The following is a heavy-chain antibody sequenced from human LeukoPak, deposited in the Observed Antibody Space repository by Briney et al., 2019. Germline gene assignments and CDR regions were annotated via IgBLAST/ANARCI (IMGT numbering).Heavy chain of an antibody. Sequence: SETLSLTCTVSGGSISSGGYYWSWIRQHPGKGLEWIGYIYYSGSTYYNPSLKSRVTISVDTSKNQFSLKLSSVTAADTAVYYCARGVAEGVGASYTDWGQGTLVTVSS. CDR1: GGSISSGGYY. D-gene: IGHD1-26*01. CDR2: IYYSGST. CDR3: ARGVAEGVGASYTD. V-gene: IGHV4-31*03. J-gene: IGHJ4*02.